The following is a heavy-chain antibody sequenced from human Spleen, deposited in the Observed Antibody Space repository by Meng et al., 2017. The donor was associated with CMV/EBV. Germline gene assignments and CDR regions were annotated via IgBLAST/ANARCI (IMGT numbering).Heavy chain of an antibody. CDR2: INEDGGEK. J-gene: IGHJ6*02. V-gene: IGHV3-7*01. CDR1: GFTFSGYW. CDR3: ARDVVVLLRVYGMDV. D-gene: IGHD2-21*01. Sequence: GESLKISCAASGFTFSGYWMSWVRQAPGKGLEWVANINEDGGEKYYVDSVKGRFTISRDNAKNSLYLQMNSLRAEDTAVYYCARDVVVLLRVYGMDVWGQGTTVTVSS.